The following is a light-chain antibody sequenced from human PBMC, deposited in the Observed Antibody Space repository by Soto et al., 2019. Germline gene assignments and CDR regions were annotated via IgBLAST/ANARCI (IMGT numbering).Light chain of an antibody. V-gene: IGLV2-14*03. CDR1: RLDVGGYNY. CDR3: CSYVSSKTYL. Sequence: QSVLTQPASVSGSPGQSITISCTGTRLDVGGYNYVSWYQQQPGKAPKLIIYEVTNRPSGVSDRFSGSKSDNTASLTISGLQTEDEADYYCCSYVSSKTYLFVTGTKVTVL. J-gene: IGLJ1*01. CDR2: EVT.